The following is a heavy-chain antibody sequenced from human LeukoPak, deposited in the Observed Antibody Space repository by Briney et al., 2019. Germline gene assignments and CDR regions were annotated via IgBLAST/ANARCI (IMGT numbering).Heavy chain of an antibody. CDR2: ISYRGST. J-gene: IGHJ4*02. CDR3: ARGRGLGVITPYSDS. CDR1: GGSTSSDH. Sequence: SETLSLTCTVSGGSTSSDHWSWLRQPPEKGLEWLGCISYRGSTNDNPSPKSRVTISVDTSKKHFSLKLTSVTAADTGVYYCARGRGLGVITPYSDSWGQGTLVTVSS. D-gene: IGHD3-16*02. V-gene: IGHV4-59*08.